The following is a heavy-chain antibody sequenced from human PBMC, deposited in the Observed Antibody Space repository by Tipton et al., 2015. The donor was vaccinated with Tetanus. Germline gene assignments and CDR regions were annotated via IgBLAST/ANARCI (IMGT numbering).Heavy chain of an antibody. CDR3: ARVGYGDYTIDY. J-gene: IGHJ4*02. CDR1: GGSISSGGYY. Sequence: TLSLTCTVSGGSISSGGYYWSWIRQHPGKGLERIGYIYYSGSTYYNPSLKSRVTISVDTSKNQFSLKLSSVTAADTAVYYCARVGYGDYTIDYWGQGTLVTVSS. V-gene: IGHV4-31*03. D-gene: IGHD4-17*01. CDR2: IYYSGST.